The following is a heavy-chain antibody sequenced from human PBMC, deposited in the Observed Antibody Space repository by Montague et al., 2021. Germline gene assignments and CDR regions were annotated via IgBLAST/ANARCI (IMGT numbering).Heavy chain of an antibody. V-gene: IGHV3-30*04. J-gene: IGHJ3*02. Sequence: SLRLSCAASGFTFSSYAMHWVRQAPGKGLEWVAVISYDGSNKYYADSVKGRFTISRDNSKNTLYLQMNSLRAEDTALFYCARDPRWEYDAFDIWGQGTMVTGSS. CDR3: ARDPRWEYDAFDI. D-gene: IGHD1-26*01. CDR1: GFTFSSYA. CDR2: ISYDGSNK.